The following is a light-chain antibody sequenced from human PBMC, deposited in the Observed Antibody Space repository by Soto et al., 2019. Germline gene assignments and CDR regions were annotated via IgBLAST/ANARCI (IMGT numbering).Light chain of an antibody. CDR1: QSFSSY. Sequence: EIVLTQSPGTLSLSPGERATLSCRASQSFSSYLAWYQQKPGQAPRLLIYDASKRATGIPSRFSGRGSGTDFTRNISSLEPEDFAVYYCQQRSNWPPVITFGQGTRLEIK. CDR2: DAS. CDR3: QQRSNWPPVIT. V-gene: IGKV3-11*01. J-gene: IGKJ5*01.